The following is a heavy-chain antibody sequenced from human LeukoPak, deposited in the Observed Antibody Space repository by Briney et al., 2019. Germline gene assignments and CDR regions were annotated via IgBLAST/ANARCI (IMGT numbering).Heavy chain of an antibody. V-gene: IGHV1-2*02. CDR3: ARRVQNLVATSWFDP. D-gene: IGHD5-12*01. J-gene: IGHJ5*02. CDR2: INPKNGDT. CDR1: GYTFDDEY. Sequence: ASVKVSCKASGYTFDDEYIHWVRQAPGLGLEWMGWINPKNGDTNYAQKFQGRVTMTRDTSISTAYMELRRLKSDDSAVYYCARRVQNLVATSWFDPWAREPWSPSPQ.